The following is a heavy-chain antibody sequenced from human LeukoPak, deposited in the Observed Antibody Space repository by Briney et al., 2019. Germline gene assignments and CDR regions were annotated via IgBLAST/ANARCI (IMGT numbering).Heavy chain of an antibody. CDR1: GFTFSSYS. D-gene: IGHD2-2*01. CDR2: ISSSSSYI. J-gene: IGHJ4*02. V-gene: IGHV3-21*01. Sequence: GGSLRLSCAASGFTFSSYSMNWVRQAPGKGLEWVSSISSSSSYIYYADSVKGRFTISRDNAKNSLYLQMNSLRAEDTAVYYCTTAGHCGSANCYRSVDYWGQGTLVTVSS. CDR3: TTAGHCGSANCYRSVDY.